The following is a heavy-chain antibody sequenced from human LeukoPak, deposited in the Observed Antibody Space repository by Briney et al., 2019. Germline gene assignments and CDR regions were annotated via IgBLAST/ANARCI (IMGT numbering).Heavy chain of an antibody. D-gene: IGHD3-22*01. CDR1: GYTFTGYY. CDR2: INPNSGGT. CDR3: ARDEVHYYDSSGYHSWYFDY. Sequence: ASVKVSCKASGYTFTGYYMHWVRQAPGRGLEWMGWINPNSGGTNYAQKFQGRVSMTRDTSISTAYMELSRLRSDDTAVYYCARDEVHYYDSSGYHSWYFDYWGQGTLVTVSS. V-gene: IGHV1-2*02. J-gene: IGHJ4*02.